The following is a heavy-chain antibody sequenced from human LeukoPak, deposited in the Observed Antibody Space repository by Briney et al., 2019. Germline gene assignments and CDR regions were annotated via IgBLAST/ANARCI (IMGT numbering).Heavy chain of an antibody. CDR1: GFIFYSYA. CDR3: TRGPGYDYVWGSYRVDY. CDR2: ITSNGGST. V-gene: IGHV3-64*02. D-gene: IGHD3-16*02. J-gene: IGHJ4*02. Sequence: GGSLRLSCAGSGFIFYSYAMHWVRQAPGRGLEYVSAITSNGGSTFYADSVKGRFTIPRDNSKNTLYLQMGSLRAEDMAVYYCTRGPGYDYVWGSYRVDYWGQGTLVTVSS.